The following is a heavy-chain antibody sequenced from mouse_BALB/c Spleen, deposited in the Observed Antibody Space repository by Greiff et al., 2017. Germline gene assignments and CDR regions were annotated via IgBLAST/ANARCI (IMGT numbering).Heavy chain of an antibody. V-gene: IGHV5-12-2*01. Sequence: EVQGVESGGGLVQPGGSRKLSCAASGFTFSSFGMHWVRQAPEKGLEWVAYISNGGGSTYYPDTVKGRFTISRDNAKNTLYLQMSSLKSEDTAMYYCARHGTGGYFDYWGQGTTLTVSS. CDR3: ARHGTGGYFDY. J-gene: IGHJ2*01. CDR1: GFTFSSFG. CDR2: ISNGGGST. D-gene: IGHD4-1*01.